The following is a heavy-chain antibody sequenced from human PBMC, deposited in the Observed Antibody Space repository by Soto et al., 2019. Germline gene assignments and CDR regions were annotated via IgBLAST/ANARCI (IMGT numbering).Heavy chain of an antibody. CDR1: GFTFSSYW. D-gene: IGHD3-10*01. J-gene: IGHJ6*03. Sequence: GGSLRLSCAASGFTFSSYWMSWVRQAPGKGLEWVANIKQDGSEKYYVDSVKGRFTISRDNAKNSLYLQMNSLRAEDTAVYYCAREPRGGTYYYYYYMDVWGKGTTVTVSS. CDR3: AREPRGGTYYYYYYMDV. V-gene: IGHV3-7*01. CDR2: IKQDGSEK.